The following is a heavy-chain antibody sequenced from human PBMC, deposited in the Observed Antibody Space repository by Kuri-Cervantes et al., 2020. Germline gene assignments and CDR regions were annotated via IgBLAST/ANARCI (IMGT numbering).Heavy chain of an antibody. D-gene: IGHD6-19*01. CDR1: GFTFSSYW. CDR3: AKDNGVGQWLVVGFDI. Sequence: GESLKISCAASGFTFSSYWMHWVRQAPGKGLVWVSRINSDGSSTSYADSVKGRFSISRDNSKNTLFLQMNSLRAEDTALYYCAKDNGVGQWLVVGFDIWGQGTMVTVSS. J-gene: IGHJ3*02. CDR2: INSDGSST. V-gene: IGHV3-74*01.